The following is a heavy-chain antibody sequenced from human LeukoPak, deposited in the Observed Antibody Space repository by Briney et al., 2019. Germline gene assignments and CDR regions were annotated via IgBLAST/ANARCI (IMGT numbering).Heavy chain of an antibody. J-gene: IGHJ4*02. CDR3: ARDAWELLYYFDY. D-gene: IGHD1-26*01. CDR2: INPNSGGT. V-gene: IGHV1-2*02. Sequence: GASVKVSCKASGYTFTGYYMHWVRQAPGQGLEWMGWINPNSGGTNYAQKFQGRVTMTRDTSISTAYMELSRLRSDDTAVYYCARDAWELLYYFDYWGQGTLVTVPS. CDR1: GYTFTGYY.